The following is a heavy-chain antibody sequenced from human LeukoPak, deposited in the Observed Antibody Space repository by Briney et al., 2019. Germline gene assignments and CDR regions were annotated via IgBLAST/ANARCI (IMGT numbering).Heavy chain of an antibody. J-gene: IGHJ6*03. CDR2: IDWSSNSI. Sequence: GGSLRLSCAASGFTFDDYAMHWVRQAPGKGLEWDSGIDWSSNSIGCSDSVKGRFTISRDNAKNSLYLQMNSLRPEDTALYYCAKVGPHYYYMDVWGKGTTVTVSS. V-gene: IGHV3-9*01. CDR3: AKVGPHYYYMDV. CDR1: GFTFDDYA.